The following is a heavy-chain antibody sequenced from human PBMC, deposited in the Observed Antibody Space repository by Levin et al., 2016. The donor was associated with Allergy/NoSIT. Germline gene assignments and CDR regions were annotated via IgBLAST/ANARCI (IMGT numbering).Heavy chain of an antibody. CDR3: ARGRSNRGGYQPHYYYGMDV. V-gene: IGHV4-34*01. CDR2: INHSGST. CDR1: GGSFSDYY. J-gene: IGHJ6*02. D-gene: IGHD3-16*02. Sequence: SETLSLTCTVYGGSFSDYYWSWIRQPPGKGLEWIGEINHSGSTNYNPSLKSRVTISVDTSKNQFSLKLSSVTAADTAVYYCARGRSNRGGYQPHYYYGMDVWGQGTTVTVSS.